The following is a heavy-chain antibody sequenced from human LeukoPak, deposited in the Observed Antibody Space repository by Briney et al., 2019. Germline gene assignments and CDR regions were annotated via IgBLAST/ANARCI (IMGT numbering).Heavy chain of an antibody. D-gene: IGHD3-10*01. J-gene: IGHJ4*02. Sequence: GASVKVSCKASGYTFTSYGISWVRQAPGQGLEWMGWISAYNGNTNYAQKLQGRVTMTTDTSTSTAYMELRSLRSDDTAVYYCARGRWFGEFLIYFGYWGQGTLVTVSS. CDR2: ISAYNGNT. CDR3: ARGRWFGEFLIYFGY. CDR1: GYTFTSYG. V-gene: IGHV1-18*01.